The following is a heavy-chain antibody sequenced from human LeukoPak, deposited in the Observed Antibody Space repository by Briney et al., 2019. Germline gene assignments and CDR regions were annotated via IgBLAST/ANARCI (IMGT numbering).Heavy chain of an antibody. D-gene: IGHD2-15*01. CDR3: ARDSPAYCSGGSCFSGGMDV. J-gene: IGHJ6*02. CDR1: GFTFSSYA. V-gene: IGHV3-30-3*01. CDR2: ISYDGSNK. Sequence: PGGSLRLSCAASGFTFSSYAMRWVCQAPGKGLWWVAVISYDGSNKYYADSVKGRFTISRDNSKNTLYLQMNSLRAEDTAVYYCARDSPAYCSGGSCFSGGMDVWGQGTTVTVSS.